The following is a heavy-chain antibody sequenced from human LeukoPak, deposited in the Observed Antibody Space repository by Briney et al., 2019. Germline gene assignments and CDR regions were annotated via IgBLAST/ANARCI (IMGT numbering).Heavy chain of an antibody. CDR1: GGSVSSGSYY. Sequence: TSETLSLTCTVSGGSVSSGSYYWSWIRQPPGKGLEWIGYIYYSGSTYYNPSLKSRVTISVDTSKNQFSLKLSSVTAADTAVYYCARGLYDYSEVGYFDYWGQGTLVTVSS. CDR2: IYYSGST. CDR3: ARGLYDYSEVGYFDY. J-gene: IGHJ4*02. D-gene: IGHD4-11*01. V-gene: IGHV4-61*01.